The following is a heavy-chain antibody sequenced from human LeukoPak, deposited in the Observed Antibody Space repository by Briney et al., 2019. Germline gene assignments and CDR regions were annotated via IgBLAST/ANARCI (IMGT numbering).Heavy chain of an antibody. CDR1: GYTFTGYY. CDR2: INPNSGGT. D-gene: IGHD6-13*01. CDR3: ARDKGSSWENWFDP. J-gene: IGHJ5*02. Sequence: ASVKVSCKASGYTFTGYYMHWVRQAPGQGLEWMGRINPNSGGTNYAQKFQGRATMTRDTSISTAYMELSRLRSDDTAVYYCARDKGSSWENWFDPWGQGTLVTVSS. V-gene: IGHV1-2*06.